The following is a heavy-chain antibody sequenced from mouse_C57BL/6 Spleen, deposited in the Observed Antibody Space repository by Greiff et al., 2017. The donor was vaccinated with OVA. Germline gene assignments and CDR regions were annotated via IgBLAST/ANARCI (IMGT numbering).Heavy chain of an antibody. CDR2: IDPSDSET. Sequence: QVQLQQPGAELVRPGSSVKLSCKASGYTFTSYWMHWVKQRPIQGLEWIGNIDPSDSETHYNQKFKDKATLTVDKSSSTAYMQLSSLTSEDSAVYYCARDYYGSSSPFDDWGQGTTLTVSS. V-gene: IGHV1-52*01. CDR1: GYTFTSYW. CDR3: ARDYYGSSSPFDD. J-gene: IGHJ2*01. D-gene: IGHD1-1*01.